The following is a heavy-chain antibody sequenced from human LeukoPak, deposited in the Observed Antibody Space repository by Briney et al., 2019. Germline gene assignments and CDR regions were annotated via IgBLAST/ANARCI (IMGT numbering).Heavy chain of an antibody. D-gene: IGHD3-10*01. CDR1: GGSISSYY. Sequence: SETLSLTCTVSGGSISSYYWSWIRQPPGKGLEWIGYIYYSGSTNYNPSLKSRVTISVDTSKNQYSLKLNSVTAADTAVYYCARSAGSRYYYYYMDVWGKGTTVTVSS. J-gene: IGHJ6*03. CDR2: IYYSGST. CDR3: ARSAGSRYYYYYMDV. V-gene: IGHV4-59*01.